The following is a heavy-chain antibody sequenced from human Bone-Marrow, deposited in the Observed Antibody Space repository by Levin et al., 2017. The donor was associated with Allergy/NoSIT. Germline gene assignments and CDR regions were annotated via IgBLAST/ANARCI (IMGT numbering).Heavy chain of an antibody. J-gene: IGHJ6*02. Sequence: GESLKISCAASGLSFSSHWMTWVRQAPGKGLEWVANIKEDGSEKNYVDSVKGRFTISRDNAKNSLYLQMNSLRAEDTAVYYCATDRGLYVWGQGTTVTVSS. CDR2: IKEDGSEK. D-gene: IGHD1-26*01. V-gene: IGHV3-7*01. CDR3: ATDRGLYV. CDR1: GLSFSSHW.